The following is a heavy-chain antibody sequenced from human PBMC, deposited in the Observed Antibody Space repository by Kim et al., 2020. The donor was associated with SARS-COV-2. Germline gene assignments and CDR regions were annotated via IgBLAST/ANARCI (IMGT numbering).Heavy chain of an antibody. CDR2: IYYSGST. V-gene: IGHV4-39*01. CDR3: ARLNGYSSSWYRPPRNWFDP. Sequence: SETLSLTCTVSGGSISSSSYYWGWIRQPPGKGLEWIGSIYYSGSTYYNPSLKSRVTISVDTSKNQFSLKLSSVTAADTAVYYCARLNGYSSSWYRPPRNWFDPWGQGTLVTVSS. CDR1: GGSISSSSYY. D-gene: IGHD6-13*01. J-gene: IGHJ5*02.